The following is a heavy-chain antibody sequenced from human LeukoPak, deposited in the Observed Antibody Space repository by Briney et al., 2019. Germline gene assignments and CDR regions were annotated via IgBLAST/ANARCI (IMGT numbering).Heavy chain of an antibody. J-gene: IGHJ6*02. Sequence: SETLSLTCTVSGGSISSYYWSWIRQPPGKGLEWIGYIYYNGSTNYNPSLKSRVTISVDTSKNQFSLKLSSVTAADTAVYYCARDGTVRGAPGYYYGMDVWGQGTTVTVSS. V-gene: IGHV4-59*01. CDR2: IYYNGST. CDR1: GGSISSYY. CDR3: ARDGTVRGAPGYYYGMDV. D-gene: IGHD3-10*01.